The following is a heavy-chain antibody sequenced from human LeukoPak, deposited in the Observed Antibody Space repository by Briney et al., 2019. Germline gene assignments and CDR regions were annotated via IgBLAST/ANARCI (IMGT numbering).Heavy chain of an antibody. Sequence: PGGSLRLSCAASGFTFSSYAMSWVRQAPGKGLEWVSAISGSGGSTYYADSVKGRFTISRNNSKNTLYLQMNSLRAEDTAVYYCAKDLSDVRLLEWSSFDIWGQGTMVTVSS. D-gene: IGHD3-3*01. CDR1: GFTFSSYA. CDR3: AKDLSDVRLLEWSSFDI. J-gene: IGHJ3*02. CDR2: ISGSGGST. V-gene: IGHV3-23*01.